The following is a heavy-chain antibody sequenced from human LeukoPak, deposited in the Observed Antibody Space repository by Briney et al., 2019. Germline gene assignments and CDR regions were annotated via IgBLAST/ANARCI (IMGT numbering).Heavy chain of an antibody. D-gene: IGHD3-22*01. V-gene: IGHV4-59*01. J-gene: IGHJ4*02. CDR1: GCSISSYY. CDR3: AREVGVNTLDY. Sequence: SETLSLTCTVSGCSISSYYWSWIRQPPGKGLEWIGYIYYSGSTNYNPALKSRVTISVDTSKNQFSLTLSSVTAADTAVYYCAREVGVNTLDYWGQGTLVTVSS. CDR2: IYYSGST.